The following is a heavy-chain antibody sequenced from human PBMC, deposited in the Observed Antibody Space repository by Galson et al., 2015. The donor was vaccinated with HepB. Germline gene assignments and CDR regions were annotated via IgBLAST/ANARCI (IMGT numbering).Heavy chain of an antibody. J-gene: IGHJ6*02. D-gene: IGHD3-22*01. CDR1: GYTLTELS. V-gene: IGHV1-24*01. Sequence: SVKVSCKVSGYTLTELSMHWVRQAPGKGLEWMGGFDPEDGETIYAQKFQGRVTMTEDTSTDTAYMELSSLRSEDTAVYYCATSYYYDSSGYKMGSYYCYGMDVWGQGTTVTVSS. CDR2: FDPEDGET. CDR3: ATSYYYDSSGYKMGSYYCYGMDV.